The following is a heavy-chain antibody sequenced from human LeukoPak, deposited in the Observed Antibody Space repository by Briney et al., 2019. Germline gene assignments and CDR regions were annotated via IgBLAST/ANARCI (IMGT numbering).Heavy chain of an antibody. Sequence: ASVKVSCKASGGTFSSYAISWVRQAPGQGLEWMGGIIPIFGTANYAQKFQGRVTITADESTSTAYMELSSLRSEDTAAYYCARAGIAAAGTLDYWGQGTLVTVSS. V-gene: IGHV1-69*01. J-gene: IGHJ4*02. CDR1: GGTFSSYA. D-gene: IGHD6-13*01. CDR3: ARAGIAAAGTLDY. CDR2: IIPIFGTA.